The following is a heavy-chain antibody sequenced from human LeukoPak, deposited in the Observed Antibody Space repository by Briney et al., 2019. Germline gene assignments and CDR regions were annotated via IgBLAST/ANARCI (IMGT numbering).Heavy chain of an antibody. J-gene: IGHJ6*03. CDR3: ARVSLAAYDFWSGYYNYYYYYYMDV. Sequence: GGSLRLYCAASGLTFSSYWMSWVRQAPGKGLEWVANIKQDGSEKYYVDSVKGRFAISRDNAKNSLYLQMNSLRAEDTAVYYCARVSLAAYDFWSGYYNYYYYYYMDVWGKGTTVTVSS. D-gene: IGHD3-3*01. CDR2: IKQDGSEK. V-gene: IGHV3-7*01. CDR1: GLTFSSYW.